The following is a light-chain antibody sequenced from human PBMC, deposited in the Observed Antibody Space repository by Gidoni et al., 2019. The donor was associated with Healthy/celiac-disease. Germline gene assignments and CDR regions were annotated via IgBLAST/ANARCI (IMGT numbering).Light chain of an antibody. V-gene: IGKV4-1*01. CDR2: WAS. CDR1: QSVLYSANNKNY. J-gene: IGKJ1*01. Sequence: DIVTTQSPDSLAVSLGERATINCKSRQSVLYSANNKNYLAWYQQNPGQPPKLLIYWASTRESGVPDRFSGSGSGTDFTLTISSLQAEDVAVYYCQQYYSTPRTFGQGTKVEIK. CDR3: QQYYSTPRT.